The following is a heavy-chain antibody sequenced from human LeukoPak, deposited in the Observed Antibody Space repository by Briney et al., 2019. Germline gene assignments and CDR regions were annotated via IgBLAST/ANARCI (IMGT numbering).Heavy chain of an antibody. CDR3: ARDILTGYYGAGFDP. CDR1: GYTFTSYD. V-gene: IGHV1-8*01. J-gene: IGHJ5*02. Sequence: ASVKVSCKASGYTFTSYDINWVRQATGQGLEWMGWMNPNSGNTGYAQKFQGRVTITADKSTSTAYMELSRLRSDDTAVYYCARDILTGYYGAGFDPWGQGTLVTVSS. D-gene: IGHD3-9*01. CDR2: MNPNSGNT.